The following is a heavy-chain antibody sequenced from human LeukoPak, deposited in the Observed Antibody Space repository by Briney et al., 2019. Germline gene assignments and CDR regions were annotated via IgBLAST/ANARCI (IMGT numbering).Heavy chain of an antibody. V-gene: IGHV5-51*01. CDR3: ARQDAPELTGGGETLAFDP. J-gene: IGHJ5*02. CDR2: IYPGDSDT. CDR1: GYSFTSYW. D-gene: IGHD7-27*01. Sequence: GESLKISCKGSGYSFTSYWIGWVRQMPGKGLEWMGIIYPGDSDTRYSPSFRGQVTISADKSISTAYLQWSSLKASDTAMYYCARQDAPELTGGGETLAFDPWGQGTLVTVSS.